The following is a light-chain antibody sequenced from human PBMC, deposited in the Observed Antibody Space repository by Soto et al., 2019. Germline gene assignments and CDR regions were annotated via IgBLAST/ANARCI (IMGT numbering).Light chain of an antibody. Sequence: DIQMTQSPSTLSASVGGRVTITCRASQSIGRWLAWFQQKPGKAPNLLIYEASTLESGVPSRFSGSGSGTEFTLTISSLQSDDFASYYCQQYNSYSEAFGQGTKVDIK. CDR1: QSIGRW. J-gene: IGKJ1*01. V-gene: IGKV1-5*03. CDR3: QQYNSYSEA. CDR2: EAS.